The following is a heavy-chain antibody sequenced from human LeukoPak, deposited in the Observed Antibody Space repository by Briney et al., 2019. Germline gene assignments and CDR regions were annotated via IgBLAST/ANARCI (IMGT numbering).Heavy chain of an antibody. V-gene: IGHV1-18*01. CDR1: GYAFTTYG. Sequence: ASVKVSCKASGYAFTTYGIIWVRQAPGQGLEWMGWISAYNGVTSYAQNLQDRVTMTTDTSTSTAYMELRSLRSDDTAVYYCANTRTADHRSGLGVWGQGTTVTVSS. J-gene: IGHJ6*02. CDR3: ANTRTADHRSGLGV. CDR2: ISAYNGVT. D-gene: IGHD2-21*02.